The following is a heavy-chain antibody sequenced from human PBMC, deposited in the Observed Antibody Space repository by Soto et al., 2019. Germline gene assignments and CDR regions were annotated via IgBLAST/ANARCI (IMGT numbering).Heavy chain of an antibody. J-gene: IGHJ5*02. D-gene: IGHD6-19*01. CDR1: GFTFSSYA. V-gene: IGHV3-23*01. Sequence: GSLRLSCAASGFTFSSYAMSWVRQAPGKGLEWVSAISGSGGSTYYADSVKGRFTISRDNSKNTLYLQMNSLRAEDTAVYYCAKDLVPEQWLVQSHSAPWGQGTLVTVSS. CDR3: AKDLVPEQWLVQSHSAP. CDR2: ISGSGGST.